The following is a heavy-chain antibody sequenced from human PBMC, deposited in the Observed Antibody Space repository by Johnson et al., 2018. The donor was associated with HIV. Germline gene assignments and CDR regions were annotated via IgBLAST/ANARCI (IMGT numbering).Heavy chain of an antibody. Sequence: QVQLVESGGGVVQPGGSLRLSCAASGFRFSSYGMHWVRQAPGKGLEWVASVQFDGSNKYYADSVKGRFTISRDNSKNTLYLQMNSLRAEDTAVYYCAKIAAAGTYDAFDIWGQGTMVTVSS. V-gene: IGHV3-30*02. CDR2: VQFDGSNK. J-gene: IGHJ3*02. CDR1: GFRFSSYG. D-gene: IGHD6-13*01. CDR3: AKIAAAGTYDAFDI.